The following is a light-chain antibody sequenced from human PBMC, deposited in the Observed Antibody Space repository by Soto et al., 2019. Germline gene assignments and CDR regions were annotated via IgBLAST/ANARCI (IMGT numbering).Light chain of an antibody. CDR3: VVASYYLLS. CDR2: SAS. CDR1: QGIRND. V-gene: IGKV1-6*01. J-gene: IGKJ2*03. Sequence: IQMCRARASISAVVVYIENITCRASQGIRNDLGWYQQKPGKAPKLLIYSASSLQSGAPSRFSGSGSGTDFTLTIFILQPEDVATYYCVVASYYLLSF.